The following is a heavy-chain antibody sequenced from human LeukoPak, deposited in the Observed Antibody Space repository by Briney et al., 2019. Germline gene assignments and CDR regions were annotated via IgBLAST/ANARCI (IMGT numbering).Heavy chain of an antibody. J-gene: IGHJ6*03. CDR3: ARGGFGVVMGYYYYYMDV. D-gene: IGHD3-3*01. CDR2: IDLSGST. CDR1: GGSFSGYY. Sequence: PSETLSLTCAVYGGSFSGYYWSWIRQTPGKGLEWIGEIDLSGSTTYNPSLKSRVTISVDTSMNHFSLNLNSVTAADTAVYYCARGGFGVVMGYYYYYMDVWGKGTTVTVSS. V-gene: IGHV4-34*01.